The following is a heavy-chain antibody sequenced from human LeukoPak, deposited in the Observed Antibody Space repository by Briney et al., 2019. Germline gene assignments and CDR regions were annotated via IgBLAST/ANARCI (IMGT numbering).Heavy chain of an antibody. V-gene: IGHV3-11*01. CDR1: GFTFSDYY. J-gene: IGHJ6*03. CDR3: ARDPYSGSYGDYYYYYMDV. D-gene: IGHD1-26*01. Sequence: GGSLRLSCAASGFTFSDYYMSWIRQAPGKGLEWVSYISSSGSTIYYADSVKGRFTISRDNAKNSLYLQMNSLRAEDTAVYYCARDPYSGSYGDYYYYYMDVWGKGTTVTISS. CDR2: ISSSGSTI.